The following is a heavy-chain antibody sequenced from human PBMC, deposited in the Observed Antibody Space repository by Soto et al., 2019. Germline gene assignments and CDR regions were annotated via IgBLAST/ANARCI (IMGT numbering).Heavy chain of an antibody. J-gene: IGHJ4*02. CDR2: INGYGTST. CDR1: GFTLSDYW. D-gene: IGHD2-15*01. CDR3: VRACSDAGCKMFDY. Sequence: GGSLRLSCVASGFTLSDYWMHWVRQAPGKGLVWVSRINGYGTSTSYADSVRGRFTVSRDNARNTLYMQMNSLRVDDTAVYYWVRACSDAGCKMFDYWGQGTLVTVSS. V-gene: IGHV3-74*01.